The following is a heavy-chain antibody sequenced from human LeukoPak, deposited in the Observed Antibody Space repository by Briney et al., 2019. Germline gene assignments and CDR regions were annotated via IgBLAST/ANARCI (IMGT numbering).Heavy chain of an antibody. D-gene: IGHD1-26*01. V-gene: IGHV4-39*07. CDR2: IYYSGST. CDR3: ARAELYYFDY. Sequence: PSETLSLTCTVSGGSISSSSYYWGWIRQPPGKGLEWIGSIYYSGSTYYNPSLKSRVTISVDTSKNQFSLKLSSVTAADTAVYYCARAELYYFDYWGQGTLVTVSS. J-gene: IGHJ4*02. CDR1: GGSISSSSYY.